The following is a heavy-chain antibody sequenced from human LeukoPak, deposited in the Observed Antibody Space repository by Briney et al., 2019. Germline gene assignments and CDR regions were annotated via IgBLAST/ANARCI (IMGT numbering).Heavy chain of an antibody. CDR1: GFTFSSYA. CDR2: ISGSGGST. J-gene: IGHJ4*02. V-gene: IGHV3-23*01. D-gene: IGHD3-22*01. CDR3: AKDVGSKVYYDSSGFDY. Sequence: PGGSLRLSCAASGFTFSSYAMSWVRQAPGKGLEWVSAISGSGGSTYYADSVKGRFTISRDNSKNTLYLQMNSLRAEDTAVYYCAKDVGSKVYYDSSGFDYWGQGTLVTVFS.